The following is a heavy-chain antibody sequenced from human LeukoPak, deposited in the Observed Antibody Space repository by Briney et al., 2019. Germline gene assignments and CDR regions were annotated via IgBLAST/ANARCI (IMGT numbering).Heavy chain of an antibody. CDR3: SAALYSGGWHYFDY. CDR1: GFTFSTLS. D-gene: IGHD2-15*01. CDR2: MSYSGGST. V-gene: IGHV3-21*01. Sequence: GGSLRLSRAASGFTFSTLSMNWVRQAPGKGLEGVSSMSYSGGSTYYAHSVKGRFTIPRDNAKSTLYLQMNSLRAEDTAVYYCSAALYSGGWHYFDYWGQGILVTVSS. J-gene: IGHJ4*02.